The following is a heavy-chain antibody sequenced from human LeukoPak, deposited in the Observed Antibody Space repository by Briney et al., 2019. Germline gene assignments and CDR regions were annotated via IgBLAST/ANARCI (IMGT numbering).Heavy chain of an antibody. V-gene: IGHV3-23*01. D-gene: IGHD3-22*01. CDR1: GFTFSSYA. CDR2: ISGSGGST. CDR3: ARGDSSGYYPSGY. J-gene: IGHJ4*02. Sequence: GGSLRLSCAASGFTFSSYAMSWVRQAPGKGLEWVSAISGSGGSTYYADSVKGRFTISRDNSKNTLYLQMNSLRAEDTAVYYCARGDSSGYYPSGYWGQGTLVTVSS.